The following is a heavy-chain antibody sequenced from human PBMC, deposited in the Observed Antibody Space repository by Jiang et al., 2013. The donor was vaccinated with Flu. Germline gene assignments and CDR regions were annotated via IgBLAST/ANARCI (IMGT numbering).Heavy chain of an antibody. CDR1: GYTFTSNY. CDR3: ARVLSCGGSCYYFDY. Sequence: QSGAEVKKPGASVTVSCKASGYTFTSNYMHWVRQAPGQGLEWMAMINPSGGYTTYAQDFLGRVTMTRDTSTTTVYMELSSLRSEDTAVYYCARVLSCGGSCYYFDYVGPGNPGPPSP. J-gene: IGHJ4*02. D-gene: IGHD2-21*02. CDR2: INPSGGYT. V-gene: IGHV1-46*01.